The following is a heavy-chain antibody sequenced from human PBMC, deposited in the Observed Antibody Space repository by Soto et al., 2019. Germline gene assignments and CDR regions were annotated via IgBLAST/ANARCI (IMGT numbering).Heavy chain of an antibody. CDR3: AKDSARGAPYYYYGMDV. CDR2: ISYDGSNK. J-gene: IGHJ6*02. V-gene: IGHV3-30*18. CDR1: GFTFSSYG. D-gene: IGHD6-6*01. Sequence: LRLSCAASGFTFSSYGMHWVRQAPGKGLEWVAVISYDGSNKYYADSVKGRFTISRDNSKNTLYLQMNSLRAEDTAVYYCAKDSARGAPYYYYGMDVWGQGTTVTVSS.